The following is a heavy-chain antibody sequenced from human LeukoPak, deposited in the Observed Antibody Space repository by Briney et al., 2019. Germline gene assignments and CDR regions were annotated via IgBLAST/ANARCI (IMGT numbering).Heavy chain of an antibody. CDR3: AKERVSSGMMEGVLHM. CDR1: GFTFSNYW. V-gene: IGHV3-23*01. J-gene: IGHJ3*02. CDR2: ISGSGSHT. Sequence: PGGSLRLSCATSGFTFSNYWMNWVRQAPGKGLEWVSSISGSGSHTYYADSVQGRFTVSRDNSKNTVNLHLNTVRAEDTAVYYCAKERVSSGMMEGVLHMWGQGTTVSVSS. D-gene: IGHD2-8*01.